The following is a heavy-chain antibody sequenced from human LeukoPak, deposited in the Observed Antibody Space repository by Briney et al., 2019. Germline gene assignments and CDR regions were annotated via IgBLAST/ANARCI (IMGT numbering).Heavy chain of an antibody. CDR2: ISANSSII. CDR1: AVTFSGYS. J-gene: IGHJ5*01. CDR3: CRRNWFGS. V-gene: IGHV3-48*01. Sequence: PGGSLRLSCGASAVTFSGYSMNWVRQAPGRGLEWISYISANSSIIHYADSVKGRFTISRDNAKRSLYLQMSSLRAEDTAVYYCCRRNWFGSWGPGTLVTVSS.